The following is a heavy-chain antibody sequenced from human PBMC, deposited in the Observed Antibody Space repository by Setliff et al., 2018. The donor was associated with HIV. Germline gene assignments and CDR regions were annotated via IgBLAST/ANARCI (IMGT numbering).Heavy chain of an antibody. Sequence: SETLSLTCTVSGGSISGTYYWNWIRQPAGKRLEFIGRISAAGTINYNPSLRSRVTLSVDTSENQFSLTVNSVTAADTAMYFCARDEGRATGSWWDQSASWYLDYWGHGILVTVSS. CDR1: GGSISGTYY. J-gene: IGHJ4*01. D-gene: IGHD6-13*01. V-gene: IGHV4-4*07. CDR3: ARDEGRATGSWWDQSASWYLDY. CDR2: ISAAGTI.